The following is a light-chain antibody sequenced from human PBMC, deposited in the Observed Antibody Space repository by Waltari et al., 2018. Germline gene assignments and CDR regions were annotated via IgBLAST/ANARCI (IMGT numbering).Light chain of an antibody. V-gene: IGLV1-47*01. CDR3: FVWDDSLSGLWV. J-gene: IGLJ3*02. CDR2: RSV. CDR1: NSNIGSNH. Sequence: QSVLTQSPSTSGTPGQRVTISCSGSNSNIGSNHVYWYQQLPGTAPKLLIYRSVLRPSGVPVRFSGSRSGTSASLAISGRRSEDEAHYYCFVWDDSLSGLWVFGGGTKLTVL.